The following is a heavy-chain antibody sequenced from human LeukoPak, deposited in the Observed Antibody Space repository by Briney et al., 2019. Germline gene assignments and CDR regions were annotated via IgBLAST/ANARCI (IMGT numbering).Heavy chain of an antibody. V-gene: IGHV3-23*01. CDR3: AKSAAYCGGDCPFDDY. Sequence: PGGSLRLSCAASGFAFGSYAMSWVRQAPGKGREWVSAISGSGGSTYYADSVKGRFTISRDNSKNTLYLQMNSLRAEDTAVYYCAKSAAYCGGDCPFDDYWGQGTLVTVSS. D-gene: IGHD2-21*02. J-gene: IGHJ4*02. CDR1: GFAFGSYA. CDR2: ISGSGGST.